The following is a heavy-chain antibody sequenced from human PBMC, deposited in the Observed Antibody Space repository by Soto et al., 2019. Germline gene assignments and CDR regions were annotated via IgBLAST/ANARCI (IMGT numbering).Heavy chain of an antibody. CDR1: GGTFSSYA. CDR3: ALQGSLRGYYYYYYGMDV. D-gene: IGHD3-10*01. J-gene: IGHJ6*02. CDR2: IIPIFGTA. V-gene: IGHV1-69*13. Sequence: SVKVSCKASGGTFSSYAISWVRQAPGQGLEWMGGIIPIFGTANYAQKFQGRVTITADESTSTAYMELSSLRSEDTAVYYCALQGSLRGYYYYYYGMDVWGQGTTVTVSS.